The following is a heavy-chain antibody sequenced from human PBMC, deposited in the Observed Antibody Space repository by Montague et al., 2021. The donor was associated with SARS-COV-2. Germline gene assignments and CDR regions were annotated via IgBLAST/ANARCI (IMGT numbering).Heavy chain of an antibody. D-gene: IGHD3-10*01. CDR2: IHYNGHK. Sequence: SETLSLTCNISGVSISNYHWSWIRQPPGKGLEFIGYIHYNGHKNSNPSLQSRVTMSVDTSKNQVSLKLTSVTAADTTVYYCARHDNSGTYSMDVWGQGTTVTVSS. V-gene: IGHV4-59*08. J-gene: IGHJ6*02. CDR1: GVSISNYH. CDR3: ARHDNSGTYSMDV.